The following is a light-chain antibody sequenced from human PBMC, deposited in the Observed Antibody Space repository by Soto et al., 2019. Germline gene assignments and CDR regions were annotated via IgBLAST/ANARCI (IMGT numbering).Light chain of an antibody. V-gene: IGLV3-21*04. J-gene: IGLJ2*01. CDR3: QVWDSRSDHVV. Sequence: SYVLTQPPSVSVAPGETARITCGGNNIGRKGVHWYQQKPGQAPMLVIYYDTDRPSGIPERFSGSNSGNTATLTISRVEAGDEADYYCQVWDSRSDHVVFGGGTQLTVL. CDR2: YDT. CDR1: NIGRKG.